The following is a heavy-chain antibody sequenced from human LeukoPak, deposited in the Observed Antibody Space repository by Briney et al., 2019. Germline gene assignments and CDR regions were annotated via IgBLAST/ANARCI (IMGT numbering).Heavy chain of an antibody. CDR1: GFIFSNYW. J-gene: IGHJ3*02. CDR3: ARDCGSDCSQAFDI. Sequence: PGGSLRPSCAASGFIFSNYWMSWVRQAPGKGLESVADIKQDGNQKYYVDSVEGRFTISRDNAKNSLYLQMNSLRVEDTAVYYCARDCGSDCSQAFDIWGQGTMVTVSS. V-gene: IGHV3-7*05. D-gene: IGHD2-21*02. CDR2: IKQDGNQK.